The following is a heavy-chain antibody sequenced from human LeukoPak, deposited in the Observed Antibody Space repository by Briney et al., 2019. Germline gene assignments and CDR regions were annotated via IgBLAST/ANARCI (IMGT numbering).Heavy chain of an antibody. Sequence: SETLSLTCTVSGGSISSGGYYWSWIRQHPGKGLEWIGYIYTSGSTNYNPSLKSRVTISVDTSKNQFSLKLSSVTAADTAVYYCASARNYGGYYYYYYYMDVWGKGTTVTVSS. D-gene: IGHD1-7*01. CDR1: GGSISSGGYY. CDR3: ASARNYGGYYYYYYYMDV. CDR2: IYTSGST. V-gene: IGHV4-61*08. J-gene: IGHJ6*03.